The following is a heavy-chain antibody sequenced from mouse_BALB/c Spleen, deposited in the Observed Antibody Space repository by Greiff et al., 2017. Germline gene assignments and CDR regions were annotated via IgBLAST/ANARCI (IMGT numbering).Heavy chain of an antibody. CDR3: ARWDYGSSYAMDY. D-gene: IGHD1-1*01. Sequence: DVKLVESGPGLVKPSQSLSLTCTVTGYSITSDYAWNWIRQFPGNKLEWMGYISYSGSTSYNPSLKSRISITRDTSKNQFFLQLNSVTTEDTATYYCARWDYGSSYAMDYWGQGTSVTVSS. CDR2: ISYSGST. J-gene: IGHJ4*01. V-gene: IGHV3-2*02. CDR1: GYSITSDYA.